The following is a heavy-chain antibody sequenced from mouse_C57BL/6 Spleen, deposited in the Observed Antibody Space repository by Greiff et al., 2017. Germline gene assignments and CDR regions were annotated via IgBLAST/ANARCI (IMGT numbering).Heavy chain of an antibody. Sequence: QVQLQQPGAELVRPGSSVKLSCKASGYTFTSYWMDWVKQRPGQGLEWIGNIYPSDSETHYNQKFKDKATLTVDKSSSTAYMQLSSLTSEDSAVYYCARRGSNYPYYFDYWGQGTTLTVSS. CDR1: GYTFTSYW. CDR2: IYPSDSET. D-gene: IGHD2-5*01. J-gene: IGHJ2*01. V-gene: IGHV1-61*01. CDR3: ARRGSNYPYYFDY.